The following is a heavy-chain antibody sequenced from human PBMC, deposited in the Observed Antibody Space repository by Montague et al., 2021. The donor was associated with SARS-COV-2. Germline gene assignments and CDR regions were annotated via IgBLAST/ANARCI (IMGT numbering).Heavy chain of an antibody. D-gene: IGHD5-24*01. CDR2: IYYSGNT. J-gene: IGHJ4*02. CDR3: ARGPARLATQEFCFGY. V-gene: IGHV4-31*03. Sequence: TLSLTCIVSSDSISSGGYYWSWIRQHPGKGLEWIGYIYYSGNTYYNPSLKSRVTMSVDTTKNQFSLNLNSVTAADTAVYYCARGPARLATQEFCFGYWGQGTLVSVSS. CDR1: SDSISSGGYY.